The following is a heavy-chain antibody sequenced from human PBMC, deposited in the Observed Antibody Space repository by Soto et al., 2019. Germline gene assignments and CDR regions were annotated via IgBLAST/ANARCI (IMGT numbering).Heavy chain of an antibody. CDR2: INAGNGNT. J-gene: IGHJ5*02. Sequence: ASVKVSCKASGYTFTSYAMHWVRQAPGQRLEWMGWINAGNGNTKYSQKFQGRVTITRDTSASTAYMELSSLRSEDTAVYYCARVPTGSYSYWFDLWGQGTLVTVSS. CDR3: ARVPTGSYSYWFDL. D-gene: IGHD1-26*01. V-gene: IGHV1-3*01. CDR1: GYTFTSYA.